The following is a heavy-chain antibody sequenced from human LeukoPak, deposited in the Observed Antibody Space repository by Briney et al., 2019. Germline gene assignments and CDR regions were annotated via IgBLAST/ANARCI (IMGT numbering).Heavy chain of an antibody. CDR1: GYTFTSYD. CDR2: MDPNSGNT. V-gene: IGHV1-8*01. J-gene: IGHJ4*02. Sequence: ASVKVSCKASGYTFTSYDINWVRQATRQGLEWMGWMDPNSGNTGYAQKFQGRVTMTRNTSISTAYMELSSLRSEDTAVYYCARGRARRTRTYYFDYWGQGTLVTVSS. CDR3: ARGRARRTRTYYFDY.